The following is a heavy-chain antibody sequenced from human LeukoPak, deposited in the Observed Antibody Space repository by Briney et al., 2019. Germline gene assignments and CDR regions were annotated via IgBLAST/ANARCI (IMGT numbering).Heavy chain of an antibody. Sequence: SLILCVATSALCCGTYPVRWVRNAPRKGLETVAASCGKGGSTYSADAVKGRFTNSRDNSKNTLYLQMNSLRAEDTAVYYCAKVLLGYCSSTSCYTTYYFDYWGQGTLVTVSS. V-gene: IGHV3-23*01. CDR2: SCGKGGST. CDR1: ALCCGTYP. CDR3: AKVLLGYCSSTSCYTTYYFDY. D-gene: IGHD2-2*02. J-gene: IGHJ4*02.